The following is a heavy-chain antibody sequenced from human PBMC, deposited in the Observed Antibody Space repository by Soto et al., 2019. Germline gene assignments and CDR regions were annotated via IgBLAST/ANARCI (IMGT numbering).Heavy chain of an antibody. D-gene: IGHD4-17*01. CDR3: ARDADYGGSRGGMDV. V-gene: IGHV4-31*03. Sequence: QVRLEESGPGLVKPSETLSLICSASGGSVNNADYFWNWIRHHPENGLEWIGYIYYSGSTRYNPSFKTRATLSIETSKNQFSLRLNSVTVADTAVYFCARDADYGGSRGGMDVWGRGTTVTVSS. J-gene: IGHJ6*02. CDR2: IYYSGST. CDR1: GGSVNNADYF.